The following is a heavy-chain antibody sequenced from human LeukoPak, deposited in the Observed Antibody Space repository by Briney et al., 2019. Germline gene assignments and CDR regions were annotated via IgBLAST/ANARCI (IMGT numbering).Heavy chain of an antibody. D-gene: IGHD4-17*01. CDR3: ARFMGTVTTGPFAFDI. J-gene: IGHJ3*02. CDR2: ISAYNGNT. V-gene: IGHV1-18*01. Sequence: ASVKVSCKASGYTFTSYGISWVRQAPGQGLEWMGWISAYNGNTNYAQKLQGRVTMTTDTSTSTAYMELRSLRSDDTAVYYCARFMGTVTTGPFAFDIWGQGTMVTVSS. CDR1: GYTFTSYG.